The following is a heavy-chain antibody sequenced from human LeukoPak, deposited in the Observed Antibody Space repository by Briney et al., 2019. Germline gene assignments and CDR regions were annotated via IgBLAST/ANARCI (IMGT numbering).Heavy chain of an antibody. CDR2: ISGSGGST. J-gene: IGHJ6*04. Sequence: GGSLRPSCAASGFTFSSYAMSWVRQAPGKGLEWVSAISGSGGSTYYADSVKGRFTISRDNSKNTLYLQMNSLRAEDTAVYYCAKAYLYCSSTSCPSGPRYYGMDVWGKGTTVTVSS. D-gene: IGHD2-2*01. CDR3: AKAYLYCSSTSCPSGPRYYGMDV. V-gene: IGHV3-23*01. CDR1: GFTFSSYA.